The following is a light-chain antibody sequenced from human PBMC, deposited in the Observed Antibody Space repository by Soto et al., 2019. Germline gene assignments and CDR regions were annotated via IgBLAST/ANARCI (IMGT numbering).Light chain of an antibody. Sequence: QSALTQPASVSGSPGQSITISCTGSSSDIGGHNYVSWYQQYPGKAPKLMIYEVSNRPSGISNRFSASKSGNTASLTISGLQAEDETDYYCSSYTNRDTWVFGGGTKLTVL. CDR1: SSDIGGHNY. J-gene: IGLJ3*02. CDR2: EVS. CDR3: SSYTNRDTWV. V-gene: IGLV2-14*01.